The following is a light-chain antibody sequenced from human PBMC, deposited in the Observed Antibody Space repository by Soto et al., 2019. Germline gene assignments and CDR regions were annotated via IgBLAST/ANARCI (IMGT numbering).Light chain of an antibody. CDR3: CSYAGSYNNV. V-gene: IGLV2-11*01. CDR2: DVS. J-gene: IGLJ1*01. Sequence: QSVLTQPRSVSGSPGQSVTISCTGTSSDVGGYNYVSWYQQHPGKAPKLMIYDVSKRPSGVPDRFSGSKSGNTASLTISGHQAEDEADYYCCSYAGSYNNVFGTGTKVTVL. CDR1: SSDVGGYNY.